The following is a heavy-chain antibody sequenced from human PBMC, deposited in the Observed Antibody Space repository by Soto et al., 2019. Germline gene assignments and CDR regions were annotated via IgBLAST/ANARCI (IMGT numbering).Heavy chain of an antibody. CDR3: ARVKEIVATSGGYDAFDI. CDR2: TNPNSGNT. CDR1: GYTFTSYD. V-gene: IGHV1-8*01. D-gene: IGHD5-12*01. J-gene: IGHJ3*02. Sequence: GXSVKVSFKASGYTFTSYDINLVRHATGQGLEWMGWTNPNSGNTGYAQKFQGRVTMTRNTSISTAYMELSSLRSEDTAVYYCARVKEIVATSGGYDAFDIWGQGTMVTVSS.